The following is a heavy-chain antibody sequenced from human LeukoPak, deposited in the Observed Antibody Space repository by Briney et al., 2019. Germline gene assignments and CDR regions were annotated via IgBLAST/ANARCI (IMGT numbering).Heavy chain of an antibody. J-gene: IGHJ4*02. CDR1: GYTFTNYY. CDR3: ARESGGRPFDY. CDR2: IDPSGGST. Sequence: ASVKVSCKASGYTFTNYYIHWVRQAPGQGLEWMGIIDPSGGSTTYAQRFQGRVTMTGDTSTSTVYMELSSLRSEDTAMYYCARESGGRPFDYWGQGTLVTVSS. D-gene: IGHD2-15*01. V-gene: IGHV1-46*01.